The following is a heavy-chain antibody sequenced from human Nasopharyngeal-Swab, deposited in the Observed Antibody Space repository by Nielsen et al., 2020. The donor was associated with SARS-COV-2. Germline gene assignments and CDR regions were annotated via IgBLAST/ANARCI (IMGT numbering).Heavy chain of an antibody. V-gene: IGHV3-21*01. CDR3: ARDKGYSSLQSSSDY. CDR2: ISSGSSYI. CDR1: GFTFSSYS. D-gene: IGHD6-13*01. J-gene: IGHJ4*02. Sequence: GESLKISCAASGFTFSSYSMNWVRQAPGKGLEWVSSISSGSSYIYYADSVKGRFTISRDNAKNSLYLQMNSLRAEDTAVYYCARDKGYSSLQSSSDYWGQGTLVTVSS.